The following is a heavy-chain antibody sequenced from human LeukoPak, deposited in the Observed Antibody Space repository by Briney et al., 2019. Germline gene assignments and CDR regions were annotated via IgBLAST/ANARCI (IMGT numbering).Heavy chain of an antibody. D-gene: IGHD5-24*01. J-gene: IGHJ3*02. CDR3: ARHVTISGPYDASDI. CDR1: GGSINSGDYH. CDR2: IYYSGST. V-gene: IGHV4-30-4*01. Sequence: SQTLSLTCTVSGGSINSGDYHWSWIRQPPGKGLEWIGYIYYSGSTHYKPSLKSRVTISVDSSKNQFSLKLSSVIAADTAVYYCARHVTISGPYDASDIWGQGTMVTVSP.